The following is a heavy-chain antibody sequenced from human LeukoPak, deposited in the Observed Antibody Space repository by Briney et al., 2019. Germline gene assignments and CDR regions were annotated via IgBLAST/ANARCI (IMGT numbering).Heavy chain of an antibody. Sequence: ASVKVSCKASGYTFTSYYLQWVRQAPGQGLEWMGLVNPSGTSTIYAEKFQGRIIMTRDMSTTTDYMELSSLRSDDTAVYYCARDNSIGGRGWWFDPWGQGTLVTVSS. CDR3: ARDNSIGGRGWWFDP. CDR1: GYTFTSYY. V-gene: IGHV1-46*01. D-gene: IGHD4-23*01. J-gene: IGHJ5*02. CDR2: VNPSGTST.